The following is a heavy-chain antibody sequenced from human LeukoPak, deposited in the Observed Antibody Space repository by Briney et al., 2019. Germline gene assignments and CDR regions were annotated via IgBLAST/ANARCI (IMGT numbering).Heavy chain of an antibody. J-gene: IGHJ4*02. V-gene: IGHV3-53*05. D-gene: IGHD6-6*01. CDR1: GFTVISNY. Sequence: PGGSLRLSCAASGFTVISNYMSWVRQAPGKGLEWVSLIYSGGSTYYADSVRGRFTISRDNSKNTLYLQMNSLRAEDTAVYYCANRKYSSSIFDYWGQGPWSPSPQ. CDR3: ANRKYSSSIFDY. CDR2: IYSGGST.